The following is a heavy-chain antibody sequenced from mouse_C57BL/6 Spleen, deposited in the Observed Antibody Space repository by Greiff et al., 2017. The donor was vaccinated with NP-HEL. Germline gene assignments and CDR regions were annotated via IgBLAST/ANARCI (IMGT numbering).Heavy chain of an antibody. CDR3: ARWLLHAMDY. D-gene: IGHD2-3*01. J-gene: IGHJ4*01. Sequence: QVQLQQPGTELVKPGASVKLSCKASGYTFTSYWLHWVQQMPGQGLEWIGNINPSNGGTNYNAKFKSKATLTVDKSSSTAYMQLSSLTSEDSAVYYCARWLLHAMDYWGQGTSVTVSS. CDR1: GYTFTSYW. CDR2: INPSNGGT. V-gene: IGHV1-53*01.